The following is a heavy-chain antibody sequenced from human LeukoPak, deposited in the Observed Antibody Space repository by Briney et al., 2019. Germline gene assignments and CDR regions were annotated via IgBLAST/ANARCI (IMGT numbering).Heavy chain of an antibody. Sequence: PGGSLRLSCAASGSTFSSYAMSWVRQAPGKGLEWVSAISGSGGSTYYADSVKGRFTISRDNSKNTLYLQMNSLRAEDTAVYYRAKAMDGIVVVPAALHDYWGQGTLVTVSS. J-gene: IGHJ4*02. D-gene: IGHD2-2*02. CDR2: ISGSGGST. CDR3: AKAMDGIVVVPAALHDY. V-gene: IGHV3-23*01. CDR1: GSTFSSYA.